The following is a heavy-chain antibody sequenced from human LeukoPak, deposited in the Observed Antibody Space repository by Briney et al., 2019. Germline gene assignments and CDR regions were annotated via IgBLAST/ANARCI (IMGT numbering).Heavy chain of an antibody. Sequence: SVKVSCKASGGTFSSYAISWVRQAPGQGLEWMGRIIPIFGTANYAQKSQGRVTITTDESTSTAYMQLSSLRSEDTAVYYCARDVVVAATNGFFYFNYWGQGTLVTVPS. V-gene: IGHV1-69*05. CDR2: IIPIFGTA. CDR1: GGTFSSYA. CDR3: ARDVVVAATNGFFYFNY. D-gene: IGHD2-15*01. J-gene: IGHJ4*02.